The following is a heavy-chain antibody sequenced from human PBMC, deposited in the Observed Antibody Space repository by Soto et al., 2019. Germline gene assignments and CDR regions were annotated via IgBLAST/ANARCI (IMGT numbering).Heavy chain of an antibody. Sequence: ASVKVSCKASGYTFTSYGISWVRQAPGQGLEWMGWISAYNGNTNYAQKLQGRVTMTTDTSTSTAYMELRSLRSDDTAVYYCARRGIPTPVYCSSTSCSLEYYFDYWGQGTLVTVSS. J-gene: IGHJ4*02. CDR3: ARRGIPTPVYCSSTSCSLEYYFDY. CDR2: ISAYNGNT. D-gene: IGHD2-2*01. V-gene: IGHV1-18*01. CDR1: GYTFTSYG.